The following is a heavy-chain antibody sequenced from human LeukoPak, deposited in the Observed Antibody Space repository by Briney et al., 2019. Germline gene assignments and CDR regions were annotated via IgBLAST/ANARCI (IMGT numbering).Heavy chain of an antibody. CDR1: GYTFTSYY. J-gene: IGHJ6*02. D-gene: IGHD4-4*01. V-gene: IGHV1-46*01. CDR2: INPSGGST. Sequence: ASVKVSCKASGYTFTSYYMHWVRQAPGQGLEWMGIINPSGGSTSYAQKFQGRVTMTRDTSTSTVYMELSSLRSEDTAVYYCARDDSNYDYYYGMDVRGQGTTVTVSS. CDR3: ARDDSNYDYYYGMDV.